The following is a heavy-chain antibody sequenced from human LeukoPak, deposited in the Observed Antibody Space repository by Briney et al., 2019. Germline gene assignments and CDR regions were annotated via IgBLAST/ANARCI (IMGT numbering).Heavy chain of an antibody. CDR2: ISGSGDDT. J-gene: IGHJ4*02. CDR1: GFTFSSYA. CDR3: AKVLLVVVVAATRGGPFDY. V-gene: IGHV3-23*01. D-gene: IGHD2-15*01. Sequence: GGSLRLSCAASGFTFSSYAMSWVRQAPGKGLEWVSAISGSGDDTYYADSVKGRFTISRDNSKNTLYLQMYSLRAEDTAVYYCAKVLLVVVVAATRGGPFDYWGQGTLVTVSS.